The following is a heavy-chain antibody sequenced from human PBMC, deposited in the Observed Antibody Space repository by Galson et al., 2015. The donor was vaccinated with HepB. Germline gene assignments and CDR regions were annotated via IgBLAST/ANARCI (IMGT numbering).Heavy chain of an antibody. Sequence: SLRLSCAASGFTFSSYWMHWVRQAPGKGLVWVSRINSDGSSTSYADSVKGRFTISRDNAKNTLYLQMNSLRAEDTAVYYCARAYDYGDYYGMDVWGQGTTVTVSS. CDR1: GFTFSSYW. J-gene: IGHJ6*02. D-gene: IGHD4-17*01. CDR2: INSDGSST. V-gene: IGHV3-74*01. CDR3: ARAYDYGDYYGMDV.